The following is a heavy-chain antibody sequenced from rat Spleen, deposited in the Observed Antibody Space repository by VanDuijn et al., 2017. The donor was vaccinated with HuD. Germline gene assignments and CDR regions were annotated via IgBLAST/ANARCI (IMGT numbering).Heavy chain of an antibody. J-gene: IGHJ3*01. CDR2: MRYDGDT. V-gene: IGHV2S30*01. CDR3: VRDAYYSSSPPAY. D-gene: IGHD1-2*01. CDR1: GFSLTGNN. Sequence: QVQLKESGPGLVQPSQTLSLTCTVSGFSLTGNNVHWVRQPPGKGLEWMGRMRYDGDTYYNSALKSRLSISRDTSKNQVFLKMNSFQTEDTATFYCVRDAYYSSSPPAYWGQGTLVTVSS.